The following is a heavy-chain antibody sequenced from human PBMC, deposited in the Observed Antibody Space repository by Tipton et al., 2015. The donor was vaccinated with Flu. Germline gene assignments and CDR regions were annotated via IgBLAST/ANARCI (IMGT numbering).Heavy chain of an antibody. CDR3: ARDKSYNWNYYYGMDV. D-gene: IGHD5-24*01. CDR2: IYYSGST. Sequence: TLSLTCTVSGGSISSSSYYWGWISQPPGKGLEWIGSIYYSGSTYYNPSLNSRVTISIDTSKNQFSLKLSSVTAADTAVYYCARDKSYNWNYYYGMDVWGQGTTVTVSS. CDR1: GGSISSSSYY. V-gene: IGHV4-39*07. J-gene: IGHJ6*02.